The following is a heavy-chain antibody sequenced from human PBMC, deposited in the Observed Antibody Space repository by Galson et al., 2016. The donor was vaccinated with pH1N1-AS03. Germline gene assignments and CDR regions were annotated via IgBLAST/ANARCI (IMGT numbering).Heavy chain of an antibody. CDR1: GYTFAYYY. J-gene: IGHJ4*02. D-gene: IGHD1-26*01. Sequence: SCKASGYTFAYYYVHWVRQAPGQGLEWMGWINPSSGGTKVAQKFQGTVSMTTDTSTRTAYMELSRLRSDDTAVYDCARGGGSALDSWGQGTLVTVSS. CDR3: ARGGGSALDS. V-gene: IGHV1-2*02. CDR2: INPSSGGT.